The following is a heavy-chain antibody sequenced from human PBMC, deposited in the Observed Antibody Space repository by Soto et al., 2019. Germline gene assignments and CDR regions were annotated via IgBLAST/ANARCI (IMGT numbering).Heavy chain of an antibody. CDR2: ISDSGYST. V-gene: IGHV3-23*01. CDR1: VFTFINYA. CDR3: AKLQAYTYGPGAYFDY. D-gene: IGHD5-18*01. J-gene: IGHJ4*02. Sequence: WGSLRLSCSASVFTFINYAMNWFRQAPGKGLEWVSAISDSGYSTDYVDSVKGRFTISRDNSKNTLYLQMNSLRAEDTAVYYCAKLQAYTYGPGAYFDYWGQGTLVTVSS.